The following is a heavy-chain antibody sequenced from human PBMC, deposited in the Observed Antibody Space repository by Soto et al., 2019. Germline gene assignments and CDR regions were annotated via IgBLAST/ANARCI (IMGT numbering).Heavy chain of an antibody. CDR3: ARERDYYDSSGSWRDSDFDY. Sequence: PGGSLRLSCAASGFTFSSDWMHWVRQAPGKGLVWVSRINTDGSDTGYADSVKGRFTISRDNVKNSLHLHMNSLRAEDTAVYYCARERDYYDSSGSWRDSDFDYWGQGTQVTVSS. CDR2: INTDGSDT. V-gene: IGHV3-74*01. D-gene: IGHD3-22*01. J-gene: IGHJ4*02. CDR1: GFTFSSDW.